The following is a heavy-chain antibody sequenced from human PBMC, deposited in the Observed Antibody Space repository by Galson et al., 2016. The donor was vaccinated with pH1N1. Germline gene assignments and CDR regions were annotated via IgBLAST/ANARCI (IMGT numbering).Heavy chain of an antibody. V-gene: IGHV3-23*01. D-gene: IGHD3-10*01. CDR3: TRDRSQEFLHLPMAGFDV. J-gene: IGHJ3*01. CDR1: GFTSKNYV. CDR2: ISGRGGNI. Sequence: LRLSCAASGFTSKNYVMSWVRQGPGKGLEWVSGISGRGGNIYYVDSVKGRFTISRDNFKNTLYLEMKNLRADDTAIYYCTRDRSQEFLHLPMAGFDVWGQGIMVTVSA.